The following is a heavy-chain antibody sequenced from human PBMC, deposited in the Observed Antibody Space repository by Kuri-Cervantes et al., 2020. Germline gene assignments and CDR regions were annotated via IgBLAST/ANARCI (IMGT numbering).Heavy chain of an antibody. Sequence: GESLKISCAASGFTFSSYGMYWVRQAPGKGLEWVAVISYDGSNKYYADSVKGRFTISRDNSKNTLYLQMDSLRAEDTAVYYCARPSTGGSGWLDFDYWGQGTLVTVSS. CDR1: GFTFSSYG. CDR2: ISYDGSNK. J-gene: IGHJ4*02. CDR3: ARPSTGGSGWLDFDY. V-gene: IGHV3-30*03. D-gene: IGHD6-19*01.